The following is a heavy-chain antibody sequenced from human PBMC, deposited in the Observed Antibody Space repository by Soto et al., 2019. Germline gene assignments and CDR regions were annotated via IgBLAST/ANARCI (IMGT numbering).Heavy chain of an antibody. CDR3: ATVGGYCSSTSCYMYNWFDP. J-gene: IGHJ5*02. Sequence: ASVKVSCKVSGYTQTELSMHWVRQAPGKGLEWMGGFDPEDGETIYAQKFQGRVTMTEDTSTDTAYMELSSLRSEDTAVYYCATVGGYCSSTSCYMYNWFDPWGQGTLVTVSS. CDR1: GYTQTELS. CDR2: FDPEDGET. D-gene: IGHD2-2*01. V-gene: IGHV1-24*01.